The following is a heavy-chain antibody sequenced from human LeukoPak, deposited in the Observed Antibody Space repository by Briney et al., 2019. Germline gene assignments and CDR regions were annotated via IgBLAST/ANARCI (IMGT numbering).Heavy chain of an antibody. CDR3: AREGAGSSGYFDY. D-gene: IGHD3-22*01. CDR2: IYFSGST. J-gene: IGHJ4*02. CDR1: VGSLSSGDYY. V-gene: IGHV4-30-4*01. Sequence: PSQTLSLTCTVSVGSLSSGDYYWSWLRQPAGTGLEWIGYIYFSGSTYYNPSLKRRVTISVDTSKNQFSLKLSSVTAADTAVYYCAREGAGSSGYFDYWGQGTLVTVSS.